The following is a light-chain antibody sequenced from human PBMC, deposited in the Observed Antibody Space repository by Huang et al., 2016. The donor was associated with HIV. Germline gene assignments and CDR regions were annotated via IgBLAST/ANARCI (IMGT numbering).Light chain of an antibody. CDR2: ASS. CDR3: QQTYNTPPWT. V-gene: IGKV1-39*01. J-gene: IGKJ1*01. Sequence: DIQMTQSPSSLSASVGDRVTFTCRASQAISHYLNWYQQKPGQAPKLLIYASSTLQSGVPSRFSGSGSGTDFALTITNLQPEDFATYYCQQTYNTPPWTFGQGTKVEIK. CDR1: QAISHY.